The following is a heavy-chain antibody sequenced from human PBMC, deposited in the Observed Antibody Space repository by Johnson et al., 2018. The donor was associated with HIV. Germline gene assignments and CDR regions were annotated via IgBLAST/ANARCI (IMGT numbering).Heavy chain of an antibody. J-gene: IGHJ3*02. CDR3: TTAIVIDAFDI. CDR1: GFTFSSYA. CDR2: ISYDGSNK. D-gene: IGHD3-16*02. V-gene: IGHV3-30*04. Sequence: QVQLVESGGGVVQPGGSLRLSCEASGFTFSSYAMHWVRQAPGQGLEWVAVISYDGSNKYYADSVKGRFTISRDNSKNTLYLQMNSLTTEDTAVYYCTTAIVIDAFDIWGQGTMVTVSS.